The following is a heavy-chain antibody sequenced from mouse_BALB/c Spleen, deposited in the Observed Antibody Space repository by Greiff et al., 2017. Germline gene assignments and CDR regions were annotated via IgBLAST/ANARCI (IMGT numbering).Heavy chain of an antibody. D-gene: IGHD1-1*01. CDR1: GYTFTDYA. J-gene: IGHJ2*01. Sequence: VKLVESGAELVRPGVSVKISCKGSGYTFTDYAMHWVKQSHAKSLEWIGVISTYYGDASYNQKFKGKATMTVDKSSSTAYMELARLTSEDSAIYYCARKGLDYYGSSYDYFDYWGQGTTLTVSS. CDR3: ARKGLDYYGSSYDYFDY. V-gene: IGHV1S137*01. CDR2: ISTYYGDA.